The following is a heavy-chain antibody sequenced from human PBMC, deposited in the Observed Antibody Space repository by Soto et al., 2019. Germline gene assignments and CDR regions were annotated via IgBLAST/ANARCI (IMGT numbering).Heavy chain of an antibody. CDR1: GSTFSTYI. Sequence: QVQLVQSGAEVRKPGSSVKVSCKAPGSTFSTYIISWVRQAPGQGLEWMGRIIPIPDITNYAQKFQGRVTVTADRSTGTAYMELTSLKSEDTAVYYCARDRITTRGDAFDLWGQGTMVTVSS. CDR3: ARDRITTRGDAFDL. V-gene: IGHV1-69*08. D-gene: IGHD3-3*01. CDR2: IIPIPDIT. J-gene: IGHJ3*01.